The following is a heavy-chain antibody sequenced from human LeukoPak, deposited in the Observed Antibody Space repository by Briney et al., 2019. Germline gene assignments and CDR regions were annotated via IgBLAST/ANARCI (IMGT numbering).Heavy chain of an antibody. V-gene: IGHV1-69*13. CDR1: GGNFNTYS. CDR2: FTTILRTP. CDR3: ARRLHARRDPYNPFDS. D-gene: IGHD5-24*01. Sequence: SVKVSCKASGGNFNTYSLSWIRQAPGQGLEWMGGFTTILRTPTYAQKFQDRVKLIADEVTGTVYMDLGGLRSEDTAIYYCARRLHARRDPYNPFDSWGQGTLDTVSA. J-gene: IGHJ4*02.